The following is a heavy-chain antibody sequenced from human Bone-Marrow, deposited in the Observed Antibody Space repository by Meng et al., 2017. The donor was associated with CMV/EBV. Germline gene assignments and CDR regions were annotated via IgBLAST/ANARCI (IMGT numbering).Heavy chain of an antibody. V-gene: IGHV3-74*01. CDR3: ARGGSPFY. D-gene: IGHD6-19*01. CDR2: INLDGSKT. J-gene: IGHJ4*02. CDR1: TFSESW. Sequence: TFSESWMHWVRPAPGKGLSWVSRINLDGSKTTYADSVKGRFTISRDNAQNTLYLQMNNLRVEDTAFYYCARGGSPFYWGQGTLVTVSS.